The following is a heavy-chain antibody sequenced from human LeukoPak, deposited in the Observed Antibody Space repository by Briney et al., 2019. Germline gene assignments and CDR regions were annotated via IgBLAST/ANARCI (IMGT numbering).Heavy chain of an antibody. V-gene: IGHV4-39*01. D-gene: IGHD3-22*01. J-gene: IGHJ4*02. CDR3: ARQGYYYDSSFY. CDR2: IYYSGST. Sequence: TETLSLTCTVSGGSISSSSYYWGWIRQPPGKGLEWIGSIYYSGSTYYNPSLKSRVTISVDTSKNQFSLKLSSVTAADTAVYYCARQGYYYDSSFYWGQGTLVTASS. CDR1: GGSISSSSYY.